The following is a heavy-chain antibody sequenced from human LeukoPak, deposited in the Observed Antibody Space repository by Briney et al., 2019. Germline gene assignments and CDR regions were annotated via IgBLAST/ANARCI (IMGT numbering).Heavy chain of an antibody. CDR2: ISAYNGNT. Sequence: GASVKVSCKASGYTFTSYGISWVRQAPGQGLEWMGWISAYNGNTNYAQKLQGRVTMTTDTSTSTAYMELRSLRSDDTAVYYCARDSITFWGVIVTLWGQGTMVTVSS. CDR1: GYTFTSYG. J-gene: IGHJ3*01. CDR3: ARDSITFWGVIVTL. D-gene: IGHD3-16*02. V-gene: IGHV1-18*04.